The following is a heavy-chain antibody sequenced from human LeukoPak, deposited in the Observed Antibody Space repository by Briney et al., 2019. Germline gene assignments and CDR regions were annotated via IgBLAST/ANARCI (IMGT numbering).Heavy chain of an antibody. D-gene: IGHD3-9*01. V-gene: IGHV4-4*07. Sequence: SETLSLTCTVSGGSISSYYWSWIRQPAGKGLEWIGRIYTSGSTNYNPSLKSRVTMSVDTSKNQFSLKLSSVTAADTAVYYCARDPTSYYGPIGYYYYGMDVWGQGTTVTVSS. CDR3: ARDPTSYYGPIGYYYYGMDV. CDR1: GGSISSYY. CDR2: IYTSGST. J-gene: IGHJ6*02.